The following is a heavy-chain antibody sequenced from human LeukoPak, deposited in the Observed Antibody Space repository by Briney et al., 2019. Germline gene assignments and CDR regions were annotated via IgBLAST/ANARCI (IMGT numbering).Heavy chain of an antibody. CDR1: GYTFTCYH. Sequence: ASVKVSCKTSGYTFTCYHINWVRQAPGQGLEGVGWIRANDGVTKYSQNLQGRVTMSRDTSISTTYLELSSLTSDDTATYYCARDRWERDDAFDIWGQGTMVTVSS. CDR3: ARDRWERDDAFDI. V-gene: IGHV1-2*02. J-gene: IGHJ3*02. D-gene: IGHD1-26*01. CDR2: IRANDGVT.